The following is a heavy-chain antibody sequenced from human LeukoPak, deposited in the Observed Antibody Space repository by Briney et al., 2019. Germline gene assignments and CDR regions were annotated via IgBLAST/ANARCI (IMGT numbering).Heavy chain of an antibody. D-gene: IGHD3-16*02. J-gene: IGHJ5*02. V-gene: IGHV4-34*01. Sequence: SETLSLTCAVYGGSFSGYYWSWIRQPPGKGLEWIGEINHSGSTNYNPSLKSRVTISVDTSKNQFSLKLSSVTAADTALYYCAKIVTGAVALDPWGQGILVTVSS. CDR1: GGSFSGYY. CDR2: INHSGST. CDR3: AKIVTGAVALDP.